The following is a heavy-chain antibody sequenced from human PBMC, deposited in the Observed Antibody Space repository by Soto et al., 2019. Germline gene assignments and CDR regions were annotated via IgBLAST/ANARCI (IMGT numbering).Heavy chain of an antibody. CDR2: INNDGSST. CDR1: GFTFSSYW. CDR3: ARAARYNTRDV. Sequence: EVQLVESGGGLVQPGGSLRLSCSASGFTFSSYWMHWVRQAPGKGLVWVSHINNDGSSTIYADSVRGRFTISRDNAKNRCYLKRNGLEAENRVVYFLARAARYNTRDVWGKGPRSPSPQ. V-gene: IGHV3-74*01. D-gene: IGHD1-1*01. J-gene: IGHJ6*01.